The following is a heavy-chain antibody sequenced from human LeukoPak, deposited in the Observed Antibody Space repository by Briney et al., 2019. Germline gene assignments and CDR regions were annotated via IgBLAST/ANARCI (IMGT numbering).Heavy chain of an antibody. D-gene: IGHD2-2*01. CDR3: ATSWGVVPSTLDY. Sequence: PGGSLRLSCAASGFTFSSYWIHWVRQAPGKGLVWVSRINSDGSSTSYADSVKGRFTISRDNAKNTLYLQMNSLRAEDTAVYYCATSWGVVPSTLDYWGQGTLVTVSS. V-gene: IGHV3-74*01. J-gene: IGHJ4*02. CDR1: GFTFSSYW. CDR2: INSDGSST.